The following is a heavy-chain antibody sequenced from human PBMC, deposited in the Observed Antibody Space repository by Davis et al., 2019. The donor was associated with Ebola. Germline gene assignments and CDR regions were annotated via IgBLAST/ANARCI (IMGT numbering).Heavy chain of an antibody. Sequence: GGSLRLSCAASGFTFSSYWMHWVRQAPGKGLEWVSYISSSSSTIYYADSVKGRFTISRDNARNSLYLQMNSLRDEDTAVYYCACTIFGVVSSFDHWGQGTLATVSS. CDR1: GFTFSSYW. CDR3: ACTIFGVVSSFDH. V-gene: IGHV3-48*02. D-gene: IGHD3-3*01. J-gene: IGHJ4*02. CDR2: ISSSSSTI.